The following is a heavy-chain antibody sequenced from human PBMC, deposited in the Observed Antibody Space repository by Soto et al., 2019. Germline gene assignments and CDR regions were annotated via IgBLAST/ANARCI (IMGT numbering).Heavy chain of an antibody. V-gene: IGHV4-31*03. CDR1: GGSISSGGYY. D-gene: IGHD6-6*01. CDR2: IYYSGST. J-gene: IGHJ4*02. CDR3: ARDEGSSSWRVIDY. Sequence: SETLSLTCTVSGGSISSGGYYWSWIRQHPGKGLEWIGYIYYSGSTYYNPSLKSRVTISIDTSKNQFSLKLSSVTAADTAVYYCARDEGSSSWRVIDYWGQGTLVTVSS.